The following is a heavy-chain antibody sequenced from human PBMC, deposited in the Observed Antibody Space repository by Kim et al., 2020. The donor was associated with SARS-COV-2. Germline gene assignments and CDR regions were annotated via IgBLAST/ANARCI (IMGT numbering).Heavy chain of an antibody. CDR2: ISGFTGNT. V-gene: IGHV1-18*01. J-gene: IGHJ4*02. Sequence: ASVKVSCKTSGYTFVDYGITWVRQAPGQGLEWVGWISGFTGNTKSIEKVQGRVTMTTDTAINTAYMELRGLRSDDTAMYFCARDGKSFPWYPDYWGLGSLVIVSS. CDR3: ARDGKSFPWYPDY. CDR1: GYTFVDYG. D-gene: IGHD6-13*01.